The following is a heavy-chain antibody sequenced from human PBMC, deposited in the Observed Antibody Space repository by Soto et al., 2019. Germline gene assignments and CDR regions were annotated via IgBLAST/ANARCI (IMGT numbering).Heavy chain of an antibody. J-gene: IGHJ5*02. D-gene: IGHD6-19*01. V-gene: IGHV1-18*01. CDR3: ARDLGIIAVAASGWFDP. CDR2: ISAYNGNT. Sequence: ASVKVSCKASGYTFTSNGISWVRQAPGQGLEWMGWISAYNGNTNYVQKLQGRVTMTTDTSTSTAYMELRSLRSDDTAVYYCARDLGIIAVAASGWFDPWGQGTLVTVSS. CDR1: GYTFTSNG.